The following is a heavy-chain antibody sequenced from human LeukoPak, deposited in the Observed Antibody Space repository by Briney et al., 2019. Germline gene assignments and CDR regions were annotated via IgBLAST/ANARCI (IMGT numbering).Heavy chain of an antibody. Sequence: PSETLSLTCTVSGGSISSSSYYWGWIRQPPGKGLEWIGSIYYSGSTYYNPSLKSRVTISVDTSKNQFSLKLSSVTAADTAVYYCARYGGYCRSTSCSNYYYYMDVWGKGTTVTVSS. J-gene: IGHJ6*03. V-gene: IGHV4-39*01. D-gene: IGHD2-2*01. CDR3: ARYGGYCRSTSCSNYYYYMDV. CDR2: IYYSGST. CDR1: GGSISSSSYY.